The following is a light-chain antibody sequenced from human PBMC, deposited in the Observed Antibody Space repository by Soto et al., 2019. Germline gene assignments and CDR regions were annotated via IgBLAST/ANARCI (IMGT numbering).Light chain of an antibody. J-gene: IGKJ4*01. CDR3: QHYGTSPPLLT. CDR1: QIVSSTY. Sequence: EIVLTQSPGPLSLSPGEIATLSCKASQIVSSTYVAWYLQKPGQAPRLLIYGASSRAAGTPDRFSGSASGTNFTLTISGLEHEDFAVYYCQHYGTSPPLLTFGGGTKVEIK. CDR2: GAS. V-gene: IGKV3-20*01.